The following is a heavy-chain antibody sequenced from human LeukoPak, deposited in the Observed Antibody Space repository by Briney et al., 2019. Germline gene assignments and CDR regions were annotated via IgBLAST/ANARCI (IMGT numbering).Heavy chain of an antibody. D-gene: IGHD3-22*01. V-gene: IGHV4-59*08. J-gene: IGHJ4*02. CDR3: ARGWKFSSGYYYLDY. CDR1: GGSITSYY. Sequence: TSETLSLTCTVSGGSITSYYWSWIRQPPGKGLEWIGYIYYSGSTNYNPSLKSRVTISVDTSKNQFSLKLSSVTAADTAVYYCARGWKFSSGYYYLDYWGQGTLVTVSS. CDR2: IYYSGST.